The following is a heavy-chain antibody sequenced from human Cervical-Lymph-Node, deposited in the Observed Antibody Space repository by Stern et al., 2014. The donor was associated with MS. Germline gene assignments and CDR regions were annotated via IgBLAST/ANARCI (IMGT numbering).Heavy chain of an antibody. CDR1: GDTFRNYA. D-gene: IGHD5-12*01. CDR3: ARPWGIVATTGTHYYYYGMDV. V-gene: IGHV1-69*06. J-gene: IGHJ6*02. CDR2: IIPFFGTT. Sequence: QVQLMQSGAEVKKPGSSVKVSCKTSGDTFRNYAISWVRQAPGQGLEWMGGIIPFFGTTNYAQEFQGRVTLTADTSTTTAYMELSSLRYGDTAVYFCARPWGIVATTGTHYYYYGMDVWGQGTTVTVAS.